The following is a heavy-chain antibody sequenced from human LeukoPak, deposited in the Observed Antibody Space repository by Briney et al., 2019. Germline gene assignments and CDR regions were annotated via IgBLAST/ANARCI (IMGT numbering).Heavy chain of an antibody. V-gene: IGHV3-21*01. D-gene: IGHD6-19*01. Sequence: GGSLRLSCAASGFTFRSYSMNWVRQAPGKGLEWVSFISSSSHYIYYADSVKGRFTISRDNAKNSLFLQMNSLRAEDTAVYYCARGEAVAVDYWGQGTLVTVSS. J-gene: IGHJ4*02. CDR1: GFTFRSYS. CDR3: ARGEAVAVDY. CDR2: ISSSSHYI.